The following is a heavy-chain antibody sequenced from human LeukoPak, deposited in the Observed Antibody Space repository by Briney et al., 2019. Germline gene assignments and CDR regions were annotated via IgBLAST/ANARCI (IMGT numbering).Heavy chain of an antibody. CDR1: GYTFTSYY. Sequence: ASVKVPCKASGYTFTSYYLHWVRQAPGQGLEWMGIINPSSGSTSYAQKFQGRVTMTRDMSTSTVYMELSSLRSEDTAVYYCARDWDTSSNYYYMDVWGKGTTVTVSS. V-gene: IGHV1-46*01. CDR2: INPSSGST. J-gene: IGHJ6*03. CDR3: ARDWDTSSNYYYMDV. D-gene: IGHD1-26*01.